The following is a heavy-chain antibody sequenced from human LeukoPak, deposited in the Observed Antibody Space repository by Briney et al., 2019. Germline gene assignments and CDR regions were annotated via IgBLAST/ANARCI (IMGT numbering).Heavy chain of an antibody. D-gene: IGHD3-10*01. J-gene: IGHJ4*02. Sequence: SGPALVKPTQTLTLTCTFSGSSLSISGMCVSWIRHPPGKALEWLARIDWNDDKYYSTSLKTRLTISKDTSKNQVVLTMTNMDPVVTATYYCARIRRDLNYYGSGSSYFDYWGQGTLVTVSS. V-gene: IGHV2-70*11. CDR3: ARIRRDLNYYGSGSSYFDY. CDR1: GSSLSISGMC. CDR2: IDWNDDK.